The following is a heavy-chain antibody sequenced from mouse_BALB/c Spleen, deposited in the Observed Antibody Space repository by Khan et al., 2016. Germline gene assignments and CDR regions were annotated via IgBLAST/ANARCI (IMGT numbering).Heavy chain of an antibody. Sequence: VKLEVSGPGLVAPSQSLSIICTVSGLSLTSYGVHWVRQPPGKGLEWLGAIWAGGSTNYNSALMSRLSISKDNSTSQVFLPMNSLQTDDTAMYYCARETARATFDYWGQGTTLTVSS. CDR3: ARETARATFDY. V-gene: IGHV2-9*02. D-gene: IGHD3-3*01. CDR1: GLSLTSYG. CDR2: IWAGGST. J-gene: IGHJ2*01.